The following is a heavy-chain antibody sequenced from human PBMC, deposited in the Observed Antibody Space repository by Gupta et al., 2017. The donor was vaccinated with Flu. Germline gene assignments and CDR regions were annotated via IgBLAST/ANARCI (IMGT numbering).Heavy chain of an antibody. J-gene: IGHJ4*02. CDR2: IYPGDSDT. CDR1: SCTNYW. D-gene: IGHD1-1*01. V-gene: IGHV5-51*01. CDR3: AVVPTNAWYFDH. Sequence: SCTNYWIGWLRQMPGKGLEWMGNIYPGDSDTRDNVSFQGQVAISVDKAISTAYLQWSSMKASDTAVYYCAVVPTNAWYFDHWGQGTLVTVSS.